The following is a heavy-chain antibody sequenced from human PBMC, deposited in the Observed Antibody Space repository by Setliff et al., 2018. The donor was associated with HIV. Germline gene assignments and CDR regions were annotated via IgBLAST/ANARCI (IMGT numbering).Heavy chain of an antibody. V-gene: IGHV5-51*01. CDR3: ARVGNWYNSLPSPVGDY. Sequence: PGESLKISCQASGYTFDIYYIAWVRQVPGKGLEWMGIVYPADSVSTYSPSFQGQVTISADTSISTAYLHFSSLKASDTAMYYCARVGNWYNSLPSPVGDYWGLGTLVTVSS. CDR1: GYTFDIYY. CDR2: VYPADSVS. J-gene: IGHJ4*02. D-gene: IGHD1-20*01.